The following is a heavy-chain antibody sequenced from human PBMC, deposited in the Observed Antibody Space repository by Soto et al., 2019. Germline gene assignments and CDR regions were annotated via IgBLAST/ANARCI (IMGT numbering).Heavy chain of an antibody. J-gene: IGHJ4*02. CDR2: SSGDNGNT. V-gene: IGHV1-18*01. CDR3: TRSARVLARLQRPYYFDQ. D-gene: IGHD3-3*01. Sequence: QAQLVQSGAEVRRPGASVKVSCKASGYTFSSYGISWVRQAPGQGLEWVGWSSGDNGNTSYTQNLQGRVTLTIETSTTTAYMELRSLRSDDTAVYYCTRSARVLARLQRPYYFDQWGQGTLVTVSS. CDR1: GYTFSSYG.